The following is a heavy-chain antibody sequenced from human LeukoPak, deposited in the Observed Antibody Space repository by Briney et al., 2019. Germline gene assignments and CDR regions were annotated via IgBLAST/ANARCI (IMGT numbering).Heavy chain of an antibody. J-gene: IGHJ4*02. V-gene: IGHV3-7*01. CDR2: INQDGTEK. Sequence: GGSLRLSCAASGFTFTTYWMTWVRQAPGKGLEWVANINQDGTEKYYVDSVKGRFTISRDNAKNSLYLQMNSLRVEDTAVYYCARVGYDSSGYPSLYFDYWGQGTLVTVSS. D-gene: IGHD3-22*01. CDR3: ARVGYDSSGYPSLYFDY. CDR1: GFTFTTYW.